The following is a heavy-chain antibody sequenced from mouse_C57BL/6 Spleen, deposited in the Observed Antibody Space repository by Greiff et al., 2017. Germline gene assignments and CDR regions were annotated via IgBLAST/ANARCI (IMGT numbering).Heavy chain of an antibody. J-gene: IGHJ2*01. CDR2: IYPGDGDT. Sequence: VMLVESGPELVKPGASVKISCKASGYAFSSSWMNWVKQRPGKGLEWIGRIYPGDGDTNYNGKFKGKATLTADKSSSTAYMQLSSLTSEDSAVYFCARGNYGSLYFDYWGQGTTLTVSS. CDR1: GYAFSSSW. V-gene: IGHV1-82*01. CDR3: ARGNYGSLYFDY. D-gene: IGHD1-1*01.